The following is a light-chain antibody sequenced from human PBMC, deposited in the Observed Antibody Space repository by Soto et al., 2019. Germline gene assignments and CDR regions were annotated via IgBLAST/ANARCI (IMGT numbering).Light chain of an antibody. CDR3: QQRYNWPLT. V-gene: IGKV3-11*01. Sequence: EIVLTQSPATLSLSPGERATLSCRASQSVSSYLAWYQQKPGQAPGLLIYDASSRATGIPARFSGSGSGTDFTLTISSLEPEDFAVYYCQQRYNWPLTFGQGTRLEIK. J-gene: IGKJ5*01. CDR2: DAS. CDR1: QSVSSY.